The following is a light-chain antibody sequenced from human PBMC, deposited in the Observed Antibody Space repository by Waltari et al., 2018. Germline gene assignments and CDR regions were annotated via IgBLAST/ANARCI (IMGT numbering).Light chain of an antibody. J-gene: IGKJ2*01. Sequence: DIVMTQSPDSLAVPLGERATINCKSSQSVLYSSNNKNYLAWYQQKPRQPPKLLIYWASTRESGVPDRVSGSGSGTDFTLTISSLQAEDVAVYYCQQYYSAPFTFGQGTKLEI. CDR2: WAS. CDR1: QSVLYSSNNKNY. V-gene: IGKV4-1*01. CDR3: QQYYSAPFT.